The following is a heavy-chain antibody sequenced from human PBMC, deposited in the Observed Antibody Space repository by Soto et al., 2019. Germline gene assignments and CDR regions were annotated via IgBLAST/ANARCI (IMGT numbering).Heavy chain of an antibody. V-gene: IGHV1-46*01. CDR3: ARDLAAGDY. D-gene: IGHD6-13*01. CDR2: INPASGST. CDR1: GYTFTHYY. J-gene: IGHJ4*02. Sequence: QVQLVQSGAEVKKPGASVKLSCRTSGYTFTHYYIQWVRQAPGQGLEWLAIINPASGSTNYAQDFQCRVTLTMDTSTTTVYMELSGLRAEDTAIFYCARDLAAGDYWGQGTLVTVSS.